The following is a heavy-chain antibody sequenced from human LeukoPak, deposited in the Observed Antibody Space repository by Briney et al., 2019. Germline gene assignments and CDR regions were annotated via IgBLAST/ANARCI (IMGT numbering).Heavy chain of an antibody. CDR3: ATVVVAANGVY. V-gene: IGHV1-2*02. Sequence: ASVKVSCKASGGTFSSYTITWVRQAPGQGLEWMGWINPNSGGTNYAQKFQGRVTMTRDTSISTAYMELSRLRSDDTAVYYCATVVVAANGVYWGQGTLVTVSS. CDR1: GGTFSSYT. CDR2: INPNSGGT. D-gene: IGHD2-15*01. J-gene: IGHJ4*02.